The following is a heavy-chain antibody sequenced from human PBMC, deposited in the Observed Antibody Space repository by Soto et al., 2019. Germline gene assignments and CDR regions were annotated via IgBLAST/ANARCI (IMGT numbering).Heavy chain of an antibody. CDR2: ISGSSGST. Sequence: RESLRLSCVSSGFTFSSYAMSWVRQARGKGLECVSAISGSSGSTYYADSVKGRITISRDNSKNTLYLQMNRLRAEDTAVYYCAFSELVVLVILFHLCGQGTPVIVSS. CDR3: AFSELVVLVILFHL. CDR1: GFTFSSYA. V-gene: IGHV3-23*01. J-gene: IGHJ1*01. D-gene: IGHD3-22*01.